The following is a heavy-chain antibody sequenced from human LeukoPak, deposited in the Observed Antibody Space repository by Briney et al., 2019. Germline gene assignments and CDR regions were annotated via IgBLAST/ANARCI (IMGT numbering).Heavy chain of an antibody. J-gene: IGHJ5*02. CDR1: GGSFSGYH. D-gene: IGHD1-26*01. CDR3: ARGQGATVPQVGKNWFDP. CDR2: VNESGGT. V-gene: IGHV4-34*01. Sequence: SETLSLTCAVYGGSFSGYHWSWIRQTPGKGMEWIGEVNESGGTNIRPSLRSRIILSVDTSKNQFSLKLISVTVADTAIYYCARGQGATVPQVGKNWFDPWGEGTWVTVSS.